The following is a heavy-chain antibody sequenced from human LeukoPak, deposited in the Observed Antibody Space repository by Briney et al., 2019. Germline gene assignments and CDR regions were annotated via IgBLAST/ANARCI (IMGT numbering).Heavy chain of an antibody. V-gene: IGHV1-46*01. CDR1: GYTFTSYY. D-gene: IGHD5-18*01. Sequence: ASVKVSCKASGYTFTSYYMHWVRQAPGQGLEWMGIINPSGGSTSYAQKFQGRVTMTRDTSTSTAYMELSSLRSEDTAVYYCASYVDTAMVTKPTAFVYWGQGTLVTVSS. CDR2: INPSGGST. CDR3: ASYVDTAMVTKPTAFVY. J-gene: IGHJ4*02.